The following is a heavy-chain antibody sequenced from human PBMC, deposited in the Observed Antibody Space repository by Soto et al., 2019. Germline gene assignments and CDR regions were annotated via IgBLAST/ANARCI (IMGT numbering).Heavy chain of an antibody. J-gene: IGHJ3*02. Sequence: QVQLQESGPGLVKPLQTLSLTCTVSGGSISSGGYYWRWIRQHPGKGLEWIGYIYYSGSTYYNPSLKSRVTISVDTSKNQFSLKLSSVTAADTAVYYCARVASIVVVTGAGDDAFDIWGQGTMFTVSS. CDR3: ARVASIVVVTGAGDDAFDI. D-gene: IGHD2-21*02. CDR1: GGSISSGGYY. V-gene: IGHV4-31*03. CDR2: IYYSGST.